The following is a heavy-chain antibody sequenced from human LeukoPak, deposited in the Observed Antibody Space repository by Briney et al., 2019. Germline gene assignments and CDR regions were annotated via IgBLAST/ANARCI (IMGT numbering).Heavy chain of an antibody. J-gene: IGHJ4*02. CDR1: GFTFSDYY. CDR3: ARELRGYDSYGYVDGY. D-gene: IGHD5-18*01. Sequence: GGSLRLSCAASGFTFSDYYMSWIRQAPGKGLEWVSYICSSGSTIYYADSVKGRFTISRDNAKNSLYLQMNSLRAEDTAVYYCARELRGYDSYGYVDGYWGQGTLVTVSS. CDR2: ICSSGSTI. V-gene: IGHV3-11*01.